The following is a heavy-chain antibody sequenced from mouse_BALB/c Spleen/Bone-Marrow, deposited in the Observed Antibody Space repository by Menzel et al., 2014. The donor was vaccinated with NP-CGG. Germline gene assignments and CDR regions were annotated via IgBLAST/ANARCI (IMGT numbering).Heavy chain of an antibody. D-gene: IGHD1-1*01. Sequence: EVKLMESGGGLVQPGGSLRLSCATSGFTFTDYYMSWVRQTPGKALEWLGFIRNKANGYTTDYSVSVKGRFTISRDNSQSILYLQMNTLRAEDSVTYYCARDENYDIYWYFDVWGAGTTVTVSS. CDR1: GFTFTDYY. V-gene: IGHV7-3*02. CDR3: ARDENYDIYWYFDV. J-gene: IGHJ1*01. CDR2: IRNKANGYTT.